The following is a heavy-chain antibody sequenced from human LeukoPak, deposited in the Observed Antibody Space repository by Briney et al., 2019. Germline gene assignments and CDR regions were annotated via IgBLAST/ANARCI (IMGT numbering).Heavy chain of an antibody. CDR1: GYTFTSHY. J-gene: IGHJ4*02. V-gene: IGHV1-46*01. CDR2: INPSAGST. Sequence: GASVKVSCRASGYTFTSHYMHWVRQAPGQGLEWMGIINPSAGSTNYPQKFQGRITMTRDTSTSTVYMELSSLRSEDTAVYYCAAPGASGFVGNFWSGPLDFWGQGTLVTVSS. D-gene: IGHD3-3*01. CDR3: AAPGASGFVGNFWSGPLDF.